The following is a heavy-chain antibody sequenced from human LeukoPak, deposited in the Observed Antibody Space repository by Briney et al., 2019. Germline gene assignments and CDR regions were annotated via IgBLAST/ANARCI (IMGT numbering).Heavy chain of an antibody. CDR2: ISSGGSTI. J-gene: IGHJ4*02. CDR1: GFTFKTYS. CDR3: ASTVAGSFFDS. D-gene: IGHD6-19*01. Sequence: GGSLRLSCAASGFTFKTYSMNWVRQAPGEGLECVSYISSGGSTIYYADSVKGRFTISRDNAKSSLYLQMNSLRAEDTAIYFCASTVAGSFFDSWGQGTLVTVSS. V-gene: IGHV3-48*01.